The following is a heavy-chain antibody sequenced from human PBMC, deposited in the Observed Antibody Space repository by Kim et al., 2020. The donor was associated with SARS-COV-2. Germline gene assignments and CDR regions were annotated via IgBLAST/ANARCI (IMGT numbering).Heavy chain of an antibody. D-gene: IGHD1-26*01. CDR2: IYYSGST. Sequence: SETLSLPCTVSGGSISSSSYYWGWIRQPPGKGLEWIGSIYYSGSTYYNPSLKSRVTISVDTSKNQFSLKLSSVTAADTAVYYCARPQLQGGYYAFDIWGQGTMLTVSS. CDR1: GGSISSSSYY. V-gene: IGHV4-39*01. CDR3: ARPQLQGGYYAFDI. J-gene: IGHJ3*02.